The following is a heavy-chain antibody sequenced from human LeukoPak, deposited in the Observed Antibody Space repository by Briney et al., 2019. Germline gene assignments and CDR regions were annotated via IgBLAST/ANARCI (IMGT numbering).Heavy chain of an antibody. CDR2: IYTSGST. Sequence: KSSETLSLTCTVSGGSISSGSYYWSWIRQPAGKGLEWIGRIYTSGSTNYNPSLKSRVTISVDTSKNQFSLKLSSVTAADTAVYYCAREATTVTQEIDYWGQGTLVTVSS. V-gene: IGHV4-61*02. D-gene: IGHD4-17*01. J-gene: IGHJ4*02. CDR1: GGSISSGSYY. CDR3: AREATTVTQEIDY.